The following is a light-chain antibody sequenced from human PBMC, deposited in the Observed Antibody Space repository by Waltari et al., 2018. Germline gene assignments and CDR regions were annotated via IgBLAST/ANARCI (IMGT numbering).Light chain of an antibody. CDR3: QVWDYSDDHAI. Sequence: SYVLTQPPSVSLAPRATARITCGGHNIEGSGVPWYQQRPGQAPVLVIYHDDGRPSGIPERFSGSNYGNTATLTISRVGAGDEADYYCQVWDYSDDHAIFGGGTKLTVL. CDR1: NIEGSG. CDR2: HDD. V-gene: IGLV3-21*04. J-gene: IGLJ2*01.